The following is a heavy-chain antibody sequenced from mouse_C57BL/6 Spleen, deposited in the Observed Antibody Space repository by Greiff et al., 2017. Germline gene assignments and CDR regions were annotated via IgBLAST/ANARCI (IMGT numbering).Heavy chain of an antibody. Sequence: EVQLQQSGAELVRPGASVKLSCTASGFNIKDDYMHWVKQRPEQGLEWIGWIDPENGDTEYASKFQGKATITADTSSNTADLQLSSLTAEDTAVYYCTLHYYGDAYWGQGTLLTVSA. CDR3: TLHYYGDAY. V-gene: IGHV14-4*01. D-gene: IGHD1-1*01. CDR1: GFNIKDDY. CDR2: IDPENGDT. J-gene: IGHJ3*01.